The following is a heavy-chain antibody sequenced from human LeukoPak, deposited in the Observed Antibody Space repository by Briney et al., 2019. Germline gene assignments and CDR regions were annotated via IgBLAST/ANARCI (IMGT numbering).Heavy chain of an antibody. D-gene: IGHD5-12*01. J-gene: IGHJ4*02. Sequence: SVKVSCKASGGTFSSYAISWVRQAPGQGLEWMGGIIPIFGTANYAQKFQGRVTITADKSTSTAYMELSSLRSEDTAVYYCARDREGGGYDYDYWGQGTPVTVSS. V-gene: IGHV1-69*06. CDR2: IIPIFGTA. CDR3: ARDREGGGYDYDY. CDR1: GGTFSSYA.